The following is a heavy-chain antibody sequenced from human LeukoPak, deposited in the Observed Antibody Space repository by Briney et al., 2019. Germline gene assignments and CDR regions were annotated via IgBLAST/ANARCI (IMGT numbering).Heavy chain of an antibody. J-gene: IGHJ4*02. CDR2: ISDSGHST. Sequence: PGGSLRLSCSGSGFAFTSYAMSWVRQAPGKGLEWISAISDSGHSTYSADSVKGRFTISRDNSKNTLYLQMNSLRAEDTAVYFCAKGLSMVRGACFDYWGQGTLVTVSS. V-gene: IGHV3-23*01. D-gene: IGHD3-10*01. CDR3: AKGLSMVRGACFDY. CDR1: GFAFTSYA.